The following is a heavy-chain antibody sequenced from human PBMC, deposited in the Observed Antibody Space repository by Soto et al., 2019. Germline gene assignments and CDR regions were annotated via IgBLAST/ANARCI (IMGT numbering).Heavy chain of an antibody. CDR1: GGTFSSYA. D-gene: IGHD1-26*01. CDR3: ARGVGLQSIAGPLYYYGMDV. Sequence: QVQLVQSGAEVKKPGSSVKVSCKASGGTFSSYAISWVRQAPVQGLEWMGGIIPIFGTANYAQKFQGRVTITADESTSTAYMELSSLRSEDTAVYYCARGVGLQSIAGPLYYYGMDVWGQGTTVTVSS. V-gene: IGHV1-69*12. J-gene: IGHJ6*02. CDR2: IIPIFGTA.